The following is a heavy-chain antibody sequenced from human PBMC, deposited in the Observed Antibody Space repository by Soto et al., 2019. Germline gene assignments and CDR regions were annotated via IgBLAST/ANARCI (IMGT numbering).Heavy chain of an antibody. D-gene: IGHD2-8*01. J-gene: IGHJ6*02. CDR3: ARGDSTDCAYGVCGCGYNHDVDV. CDR1: GYSFTDYH. V-gene: IGHV1-2*04. CDR2: INPKSGGT. Sequence: GASVKVSCKASGYSFTDYHIHWVRQAPGQGLEWLGRINPKSGGTSTAQKFQGWVTMTTDTSISTASMELTRLTSDDTAICYCARGDSTDCAYGVCGCGYNHDVDVWG.